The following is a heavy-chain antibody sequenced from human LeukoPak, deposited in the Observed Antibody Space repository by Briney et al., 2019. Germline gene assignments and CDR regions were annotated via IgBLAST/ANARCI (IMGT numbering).Heavy chain of an antibody. V-gene: IGHV3-7*03. J-gene: IGHJ6*03. CDR1: GFTFSSYW. Sequence: PGGSLRLSCAASGFTFSSYWMSWVRQAPGKGLEWVANIKQGGSEKYYVDSVKGRFTISRDNAKNSLYLQMNSLRAEDTALYHCARVGAPGRWYYYYYMDVWGKGTTVTISS. D-gene: IGHD1-26*01. CDR2: IKQGGSEK. CDR3: ARVGAPGRWYYYYYMDV.